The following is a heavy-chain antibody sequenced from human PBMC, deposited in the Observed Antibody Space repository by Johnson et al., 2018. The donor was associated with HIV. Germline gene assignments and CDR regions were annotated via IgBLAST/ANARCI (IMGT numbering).Heavy chain of an antibody. CDR2: ISYDGSNK. V-gene: IGHV3-30*18. CDR3: AKVSSWYFLRAFDI. J-gene: IGHJ3*02. CDR1: GFTFSSYG. Sequence: VVQPGRSLILSCAASGFTFSSYGMHWVRQAPGKGLEWVAVISYDGSNKYYADSVKGRFTISRDNSKNTLYLQMNSLRAEDTAVYYCAKVSSWYFLRAFDIWGQGTMVTVSS. D-gene: IGHD6-13*01.